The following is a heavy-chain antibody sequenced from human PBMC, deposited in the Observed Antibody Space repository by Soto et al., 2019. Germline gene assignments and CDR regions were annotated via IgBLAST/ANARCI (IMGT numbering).Heavy chain of an antibody. J-gene: IGHJ4*02. V-gene: IGHV4-4*02. CDR1: GVSIDSGYW. Sequence: QVQLQESGPGLVKPSGTLSLKHSGTLSLTCDVSGVSIDSGYWWGWVRQPPGKDLEWLGDMSHGGTSNYKPSLKTQVTILLDKSKNKFTLGVSLRAAVETATYYGARSLGCYAFDSWGQGILVTVSS. D-gene: IGHD2-15*01. CDR2: MSHGGTS. CDR3: ARSLGCYAFDS.